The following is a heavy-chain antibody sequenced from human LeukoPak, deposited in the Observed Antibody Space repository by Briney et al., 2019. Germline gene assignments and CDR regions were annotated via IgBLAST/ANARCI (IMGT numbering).Heavy chain of an antibody. V-gene: IGHV3-21*01. D-gene: IGHD1-7*01. CDR2: ISSSSSYI. J-gene: IGHJ4*02. CDR1: GFTFSSYS. CDR3: ARDGTGTPYDY. Sequence: PGGSLGLSCAASGFTFSSYSMNWVRQAPGKGLEWVSSISSSSSYIFYADSVKGRFTISRDNAKNSLYLQMNSLRAEDTAVYYCARDGTGTPYDYWGQGTLVTVSS.